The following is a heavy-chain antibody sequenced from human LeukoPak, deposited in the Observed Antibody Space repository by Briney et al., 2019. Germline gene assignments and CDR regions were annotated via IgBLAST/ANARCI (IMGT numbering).Heavy chain of an antibody. Sequence: SETLSLTCTVSGGSISSSSYSWGWIRQPPGKGLEWIGSIYYSGSTYYNPSLKSRVTISVDTSKNQFSLKLSSVTAADTAVYYCETDPDPSGGYWGQGTLVTVSS. CDR2: IYYSGST. J-gene: IGHJ4*02. CDR3: ETDPDPSGGY. CDR1: GGSISSSSYS. D-gene: IGHD3-10*01. V-gene: IGHV4-39*01.